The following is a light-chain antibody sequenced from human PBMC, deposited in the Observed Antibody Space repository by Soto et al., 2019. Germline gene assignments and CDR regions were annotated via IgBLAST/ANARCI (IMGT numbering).Light chain of an antibody. CDR1: QSVSSN. V-gene: IGKV3-15*01. CDR3: QQNHNWPIT. J-gene: IGKJ4*01. CDR2: GTS. Sequence: EIVMTQSPATLSVSPGEGATLSCRASQSVSSNLAWYQQKPGQAPRLLISGTSARGTGIPARFSGSGSGTDFTLTVSSMQSEDFAIYYCQQNHNWPITFVGGTKVEIK.